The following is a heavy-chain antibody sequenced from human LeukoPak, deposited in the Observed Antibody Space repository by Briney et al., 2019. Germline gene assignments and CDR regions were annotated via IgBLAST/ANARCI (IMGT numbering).Heavy chain of an antibody. CDR2: ISWNSGSI. V-gene: IGHV3-9*01. CDR3: AKDLSDRGVGLEVGYYYAMDV. Sequence: GGSLRLSCAASGFTFSSYAMSWVRQAPGKGLEWVSGISWNSGSIGYADSVKGRFTISRDNAKNSLYLQMNSLRAEDTALYYCAKDLSDRGVGLEVGYYYAMDVWGQGTTVTVSS. J-gene: IGHJ6*02. CDR1: GFTFSSYA. D-gene: IGHD2-15*01.